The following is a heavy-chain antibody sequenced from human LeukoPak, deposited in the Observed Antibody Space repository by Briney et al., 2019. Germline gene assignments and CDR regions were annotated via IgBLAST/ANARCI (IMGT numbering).Heavy chain of an antibody. CDR1: GFTFSDYY. V-gene: IGHV3-11*04. CDR3: ARVGKVGATGALDI. CDR2: ISDGGTTI. J-gene: IGHJ3*02. Sequence: GGSLRLFCAASGFTFSDYYMSWIRQAPGKGLQWLSYISDGGTTIFDADSVKGRFTISRDNAKKSLYLQLNSLRAEDTAVYYCARVGKVGATGALDIWGQGTLVTVSS. D-gene: IGHD1-26*01.